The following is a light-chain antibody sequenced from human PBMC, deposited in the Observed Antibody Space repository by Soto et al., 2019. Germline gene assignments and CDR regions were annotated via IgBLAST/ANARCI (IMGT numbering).Light chain of an antibody. CDR3: QQRSNS. Sequence: EVVFTQCPATLSLSPGDRATLSCRASQSVSRSLTWYQQKPGQAPRLLIYDASTRATGIPPRFSGSGSGTDFTLTISSLEPEDFAVYYCQQRSNSFGGGTKVDI. V-gene: IGKV3-11*01. CDR1: QSVSRS. J-gene: IGKJ4*01. CDR2: DAS.